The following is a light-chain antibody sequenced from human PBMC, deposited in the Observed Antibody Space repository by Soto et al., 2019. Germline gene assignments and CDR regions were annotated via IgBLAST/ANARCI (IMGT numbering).Light chain of an antibody. J-gene: IGLJ1*01. CDR2: DVS. Sequence: QSALTQPASVSGSPGQSITISCTGTSSDVGGYNYVSWYQQHPVKAPKLMIYDVSNRPSGVSNRFSGSKSGNTASLTISGLQAEDEADYYCSSYTSSSTQVFGTGTKVTVL. V-gene: IGLV2-14*01. CDR3: SSYTSSSTQV. CDR1: SSDVGGYNY.